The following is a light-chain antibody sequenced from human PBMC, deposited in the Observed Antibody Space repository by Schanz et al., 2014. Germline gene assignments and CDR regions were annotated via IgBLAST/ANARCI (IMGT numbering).Light chain of an antibody. CDR3: SSYTSSSTLYV. Sequence: SALTQPASVSGSPGQSITISCTGTSSDIGRYNYVSWYQQHPGKTPKLMIYDVSNRPSGVSNRFSGSKSGNTASLTISGLQAEDEADYYCSSYTSSSTLYVFGTGTKLTVL. J-gene: IGLJ1*01. CDR2: DVS. CDR1: SSDIGRYNY. V-gene: IGLV2-14*03.